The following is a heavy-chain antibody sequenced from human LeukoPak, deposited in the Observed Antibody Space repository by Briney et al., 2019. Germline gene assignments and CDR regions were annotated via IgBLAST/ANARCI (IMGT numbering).Heavy chain of an antibody. V-gene: IGHV4-34*01. CDR1: GGSFSAYY. CDR3: ARVVVVITMSAFDV. Sequence: PSETLSLTCGVYGGSFSAYYWTWIRQPPGKRLEWIGEINQSGSTSYNPSLKSRVIISVDTSEDMSKNQFSLKMRSVTAADTAVYYCARVVVVITMSAFDVWGQGTTVTVSS. CDR2: INQSGST. J-gene: IGHJ3*01. D-gene: IGHD3-22*01.